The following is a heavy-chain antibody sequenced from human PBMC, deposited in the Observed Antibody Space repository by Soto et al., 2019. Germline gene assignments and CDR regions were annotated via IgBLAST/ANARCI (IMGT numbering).Heavy chain of an antibody. V-gene: IGHV1-8*02. CDR1: GYTFINYD. CDR2: MNPGSGKT. Sequence: QVQLVQSGAEVKEPGASVRVSCKASGYTFINYDISWVRQATGQGLEWMGWMNPGSGKTGYANKFQGRVTMTRDASASTAHLELLRLTSEDTAVSYLASMASVLTLNWFDPWGQGTLVTVSS. CDR3: ASMASVLTLNWFDP. J-gene: IGHJ5*02.